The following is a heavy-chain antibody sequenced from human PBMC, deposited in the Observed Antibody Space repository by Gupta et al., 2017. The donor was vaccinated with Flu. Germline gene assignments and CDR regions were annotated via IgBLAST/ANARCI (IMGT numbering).Heavy chain of an antibody. Sequence: EVQLVESGGGLVQPGGSLSLSCPAPGFTFRSYRMNWVRHAPGKGLEWVSYISSSSSTIDDADSVKGRFTISRDNAKNSLYLQMNSLRDEDTAVYYCAREYSSSSGRAFDIWGQGTMVTVSS. CDR1: GFTFRSYR. J-gene: IGHJ3*02. V-gene: IGHV3-48*02. CDR2: ISSSSSTI. CDR3: AREYSSSSGRAFDI. D-gene: IGHD6-6*01.